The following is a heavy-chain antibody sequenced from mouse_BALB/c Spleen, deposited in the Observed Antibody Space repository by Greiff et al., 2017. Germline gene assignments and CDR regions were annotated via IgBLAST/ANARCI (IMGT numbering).Heavy chain of an antibody. J-gene: IGHJ2*01. V-gene: IGHV2-6-7*01. Sequence: VMLVESGPGLVAPSQSLSITCTVSGFSLTGYGVNWVRQPPGKGLEWLGMIWGDGSTDYNSALKSRLSISKDNSKSQVFLKMNSLQTDDTARYYCARDRSYKGFFFDYWGQGTTLTVSS. D-gene: IGHD1-1*01. CDR1: GFSLTGYG. CDR3: ARDRSYKGFFFDY. CDR2: IWGDGST.